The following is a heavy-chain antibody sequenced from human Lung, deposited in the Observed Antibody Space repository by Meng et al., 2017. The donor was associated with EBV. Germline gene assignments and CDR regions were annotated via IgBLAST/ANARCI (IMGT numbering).Heavy chain of an antibody. CDR1: GGSISSSNYY. CDR2: IYNSGST. Sequence: QGQLQESGPGLVKPSPTLSLPCTVSGGSISSSNYYWSWIRQPPGKGLEWRGHIYNSGSTYYNPSLKSRITISVDTSKNQFSLKLSSVTAADTAVYYCARGQKGYFDLWGRGTLVTVSS. V-gene: IGHV4-30-4*01. J-gene: IGHJ2*01. CDR3: ARGQKGYFDL.